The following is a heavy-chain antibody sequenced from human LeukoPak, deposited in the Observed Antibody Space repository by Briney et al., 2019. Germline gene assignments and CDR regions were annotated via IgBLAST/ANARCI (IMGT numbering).Heavy chain of an antibody. CDR2: VYSGGST. CDR1: GFTVSSNY. J-gene: IGHJ4*02. CDR3: AKDARRTSGWYFFDY. Sequence: PGGSLRLSCAASGFTVSSNYMSWVRQAPGKGLEWVSVVYSGGSTHYADSVKGRFTISRDNSKNTLYLHMNSLRAEDTAVYYCAKDARRTSGWYFFDYWGQGILVTVSS. V-gene: IGHV3-66*01. D-gene: IGHD6-19*01.